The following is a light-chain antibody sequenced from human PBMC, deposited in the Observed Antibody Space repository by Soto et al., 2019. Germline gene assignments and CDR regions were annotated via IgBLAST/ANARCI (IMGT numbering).Light chain of an antibody. J-gene: IGLJ3*02. CDR2: SNN. CDR3: ATWDDSLNGWV. CDR1: TSNIATNT. V-gene: IGLV1-44*01. Sequence: QSVLTQPPSVSGTPGQGVTISCSGSTSNIATNTVNWYQQFPGTAPKLLIYSNNQRPSGVPDRFSGSTSGTSASLAINGLQSEDEADYYCATWDDSLNGWVFGGGTQLTVL.